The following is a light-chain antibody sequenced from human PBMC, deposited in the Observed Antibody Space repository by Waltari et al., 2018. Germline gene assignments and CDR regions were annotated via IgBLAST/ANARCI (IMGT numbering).Light chain of an antibody. CDR1: QGISSY. CDR3: QQLNSYPRT. V-gene: IGKV1-9*01. J-gene: IGKJ2*01. Sequence: DIQLTQSPSFLSASVGDRVTITCRASQGISSYLAWYQQKPGKAPKLLIYAASTLQSGVPSRFRGSGSGTEFTLTISSLQPEDFATYYCQQLNSYPRTFGQGTKLEI. CDR2: AAS.